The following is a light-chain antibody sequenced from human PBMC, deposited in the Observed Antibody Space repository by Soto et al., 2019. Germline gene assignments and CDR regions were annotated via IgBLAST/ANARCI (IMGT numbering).Light chain of an antibody. CDR3: QSFDNSLSGAVV. CDR2: GNS. CDR1: RSNIGAGYD. Sequence: QSVLTQPPSVSGAPGQRVTISCTGDRSNIGAGYDVHWYQQLPGTAPKLLIYGNSNRPSGVPDRFSGSKSGASASLAITGLQAEDEADYYCQSFDNSLSGAVVFGGGTKLTVL. V-gene: IGLV1-40*01. J-gene: IGLJ2*01.